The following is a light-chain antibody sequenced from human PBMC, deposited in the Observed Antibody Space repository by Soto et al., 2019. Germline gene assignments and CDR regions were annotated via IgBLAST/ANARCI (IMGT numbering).Light chain of an antibody. Sequence: DTVMTQSPDSLAVSLGERATINCKSSQSVFYSSINKNLLAWYQQKPGQPPKLLINWASTRESGVPDRFSGSGSGTDFSLTISSLQAEDVAVYYCQQYLHAPFTFGPGTNVEIK. J-gene: IGKJ3*01. V-gene: IGKV4-1*01. CDR1: QSVFYSSINKNL. CDR2: WAS. CDR3: QQYLHAPFT.